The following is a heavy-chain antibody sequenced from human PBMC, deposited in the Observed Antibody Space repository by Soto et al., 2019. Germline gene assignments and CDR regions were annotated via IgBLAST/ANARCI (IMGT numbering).Heavy chain of an antibody. J-gene: IGHJ6*02. Sequence: EVQLVESGGGLVQPGRSLRLSCAASGFTFDDYAMLWVRQAPGKGLEWVSGISWNSGSIGYADSVKGRFTISRDNAKNSLYLQMNSLRAEDTALYYCAKGDSSSWYRGYYGMDVWGQGTTVTVSS. D-gene: IGHD6-13*01. V-gene: IGHV3-9*01. CDR3: AKGDSSSWYRGYYGMDV. CDR1: GFTFDDYA. CDR2: ISWNSGSI.